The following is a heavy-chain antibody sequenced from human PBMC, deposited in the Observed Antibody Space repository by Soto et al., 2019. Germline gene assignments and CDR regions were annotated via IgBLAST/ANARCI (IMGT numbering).Heavy chain of an antibody. CDR1: GFTFSSDA. D-gene: IGHD2-2*01. J-gene: IGHJ4*02. V-gene: IGHV3-30*04. Sequence: PGGSLRLSCVGSGFTFSSDALHWVRQAPGKGLEWVAVVSSDGNHAYYPDHVKGRFTISRDNSQSTVYLQMKSLKPEDTATYYCARDSAYSTASTHFDHWGQGTPVTVSS. CDR3: ARDSAYSTASTHFDH. CDR2: VSSDGNHA.